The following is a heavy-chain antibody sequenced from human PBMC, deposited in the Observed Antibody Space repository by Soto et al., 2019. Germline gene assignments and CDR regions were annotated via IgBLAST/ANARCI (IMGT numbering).Heavy chain of an antibody. J-gene: IGHJ4*02. V-gene: IGHV3-11*04. Sequence: GGSLRLSCAASGFTFSDYYMSWIRQAPGKGLEWVAYISSSGSTIYYADSVKGRFTISGDNAKNSVYLQMNSLRGDDTAVYYCASKGDSGSIWGQGTLVTVSS. CDR3: ASKGDSGSI. CDR2: ISSSGSTI. D-gene: IGHD3-22*01. CDR1: GFTFSDYY.